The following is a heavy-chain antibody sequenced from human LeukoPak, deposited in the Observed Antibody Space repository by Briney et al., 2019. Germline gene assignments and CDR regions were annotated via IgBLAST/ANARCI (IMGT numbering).Heavy chain of an antibody. CDR3: ARGEGFLDY. CDR1: GYTFTNYA. V-gene: IGHV1-18*01. J-gene: IGHJ4*02. Sequence: ASLKVSCKASGYTFTNYAISWVRQAPGQGLEWMGWITAYNGNTNYAQKLQGRVTMTTDTSTNTAYMELRSLRSDDTAVYFCARGEGFLDYWGQGTLVTVSS. CDR2: ITAYNGNT.